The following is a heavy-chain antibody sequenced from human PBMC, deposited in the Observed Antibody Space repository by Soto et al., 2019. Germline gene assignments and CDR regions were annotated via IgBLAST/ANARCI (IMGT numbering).Heavy chain of an antibody. CDR3: ASVRNYYDSSGYYGPFDP. Sequence: SETLSLTCAVSGGSISSGGYSWSWIRQPPGKGLEWIGYIYHSGSTYYNPSLKSRVTISVDRSKNQFSLKLSSVTAADTAVYYCASVRNYYDSSGYYGPFDPWGQGTLVTVSS. CDR2: IYHSGST. V-gene: IGHV4-30-2*01. D-gene: IGHD3-22*01. CDR1: GGSISSGGYS. J-gene: IGHJ5*02.